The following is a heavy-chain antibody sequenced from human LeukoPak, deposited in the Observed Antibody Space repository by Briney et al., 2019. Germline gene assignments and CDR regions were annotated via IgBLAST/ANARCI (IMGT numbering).Heavy chain of an antibody. J-gene: IGHJ4*02. Sequence: ASVKVSCKASGYTFTGYYMHWLRQAPGQGLEWMGWINPNSGGTNYAQKFKGRVTMTRDTSISTAYMELSRLRSDDTAVYYCASLGAPTEYYYDSSGYQLDYWGQGTLVTVSS. CDR2: INPNSGGT. D-gene: IGHD3-22*01. CDR3: ASLGAPTEYYYDSSGYQLDY. CDR1: GYTFTGYY. V-gene: IGHV1-2*02.